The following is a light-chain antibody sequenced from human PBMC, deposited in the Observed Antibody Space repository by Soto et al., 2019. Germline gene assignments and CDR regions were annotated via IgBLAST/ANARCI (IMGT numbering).Light chain of an antibody. CDR2: DAS. J-gene: IGKJ2*01. CDR3: QQRSNWPPT. CDR1: QSVSSY. V-gene: IGKV3-11*01. Sequence: EIVLTQSPATLSLSPGARAILSCRVSQSVSSYLAWYQQKPGQAPRLLIYDASNRATGIPARFSGSGSGTDFTLTISSLEPEDFAVYYCQQRSNWPPTFGQGTKLEIK.